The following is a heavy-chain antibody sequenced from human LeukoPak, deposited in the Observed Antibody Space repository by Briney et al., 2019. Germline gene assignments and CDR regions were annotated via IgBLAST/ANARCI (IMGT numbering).Heavy chain of an antibody. CDR3: ARAYCGGGFCYSGFDF. CDR1: GFTFSTYG. D-gene: IGHD2-15*01. V-gene: IGHV3-48*02. CDR2: ISSSTSTI. Sequence: PGRSLRLSCAASGFTFSTYGMNWVRQAPGKALEWVSYISSSTSTIYYADSVKGRFTISRDNAKNSLYLQMNSLRDEDTAVYYCARAYCGGGFCYSGFDFWGQGTLVTVSS. J-gene: IGHJ4*02.